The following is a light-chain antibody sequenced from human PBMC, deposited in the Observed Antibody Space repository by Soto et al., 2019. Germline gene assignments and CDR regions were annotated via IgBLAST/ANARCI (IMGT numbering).Light chain of an antibody. V-gene: IGLV2-23*01. CDR2: EGF. CDR3: FSYAAHTTLGA. CDR1: SSDFGNYNL. J-gene: IGLJ2*01. Sequence: QSARTQPASVSGSPGQSITISCTGTSSDFGNYNLVSWYLQYPGKAPKLLIYEGFKRPSGVSDRFSGSKLGDTASLTISWLQAEDEADYYCFSYAAHTTLGAVGGGTKVTVL.